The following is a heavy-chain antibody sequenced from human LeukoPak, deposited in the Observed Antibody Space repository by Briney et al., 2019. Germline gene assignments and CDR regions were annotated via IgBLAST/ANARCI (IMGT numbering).Heavy chain of an antibody. D-gene: IGHD5-12*01. J-gene: IGHJ6*02. V-gene: IGHV1-8*01. CDR1: GYTFTSYD. Sequence: ASVKVSCKASGYTFTSYDINWVRQATGQGLEWMGWMNPNSGNTGYAQKFQGRVTMTRNTSISTAYMELSSLRSEDTAVYYCARGATVSGYDQDGMDVWGQGTTVTVSS. CDR2: MNPNSGNT. CDR3: ARGATVSGYDQDGMDV.